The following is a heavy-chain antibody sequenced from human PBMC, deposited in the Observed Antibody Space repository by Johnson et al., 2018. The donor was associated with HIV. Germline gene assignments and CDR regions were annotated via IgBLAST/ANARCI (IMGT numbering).Heavy chain of an antibody. V-gene: IGHV3-30*04. D-gene: IGHD6-6*01. CDR2: ISYDGSNK. J-gene: IGHJ3*02. CDR3: ARAERSSSGVDAFDI. CDR1: GFTFSSYA. Sequence: QVQLVESGGGVVQPGRSLRLSCAASGFTFSSYAMHWVRQAPGKGLEWVAVISYDGSNKYYADSVKGRFTISRDNSKNTLYLQMNSLRAEDTAVDYCARAERSSSGVDAFDIWGQGTMVTVSS.